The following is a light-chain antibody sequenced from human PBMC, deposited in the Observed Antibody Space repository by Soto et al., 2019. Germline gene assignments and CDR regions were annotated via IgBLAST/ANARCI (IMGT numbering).Light chain of an antibody. CDR3: QEYNTCPWT. Sequence: ETLMTQSPGTLSVSPGERATISCRASQSVNNNLAWYQQKRGQAPRVLIYGASTRAPGIPARFTGSGSRTEFILTIRGLQSEDYAVYNCQEYNTCPWTFGQGTKVEFK. J-gene: IGKJ1*01. CDR1: QSVNNN. V-gene: IGKV3D-15*01. CDR2: GAS.